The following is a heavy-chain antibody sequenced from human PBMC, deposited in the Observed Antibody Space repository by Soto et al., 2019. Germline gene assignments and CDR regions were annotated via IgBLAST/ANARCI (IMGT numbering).Heavy chain of an antibody. D-gene: IGHD6-19*01. J-gene: IGHJ4*02. CDR2: IIPILGIA. Sequence: QVQLVQSGAEVKKPGSSVKVSCKASGGTFSSYTISWVRQAPGQGLEWMGRIIPILGIANYAQKFQGRVTITADKSTISSYMELSSLRSEDTAVYYCARGSSGWYYYWGQGTLVTVSS. CDR1: GGTFSSYT. CDR3: ARGSSGWYYY. V-gene: IGHV1-69*02.